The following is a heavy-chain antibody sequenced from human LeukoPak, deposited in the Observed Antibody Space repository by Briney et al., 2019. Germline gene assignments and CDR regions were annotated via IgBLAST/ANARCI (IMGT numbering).Heavy chain of an antibody. CDR2: SYSGGSK. D-gene: IGHD2-21*02. J-gene: IGHJ6*01. V-gene: IGHV3-66*01. CDR1: SFPDSSYH. CDR3: ARNCGGDCLFWYFYFGMDV. Sequence: GGSLTLFCAASSFPDSSYHMRWVRPAPGKGLGWASISYSGGSKYYADSVKGRFTISRDNSKNTLYLQMNSLRAEDTAVYYCARNCGGDCLFWYFYFGMDVWVQGTTVAVSS.